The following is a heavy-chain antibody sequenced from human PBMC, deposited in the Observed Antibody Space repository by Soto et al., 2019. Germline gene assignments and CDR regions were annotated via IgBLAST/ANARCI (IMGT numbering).Heavy chain of an antibody. D-gene: IGHD3-10*01. Sequence: EVQLVESGGGLVQPGGSLRLSCEASGFTFSSYEMNWVRQAPGKGLEWVLYISSSGSTIYYADSVKGRFTISRDNAKNSLYLQMNTLRAEDTAVYYCARGHGSGSYSFGYWGQGTLVTVSS. CDR3: ARGHGSGSYSFGY. J-gene: IGHJ4*02. CDR1: GFTFSSYE. V-gene: IGHV3-48*03. CDR2: ISSSGSTI.